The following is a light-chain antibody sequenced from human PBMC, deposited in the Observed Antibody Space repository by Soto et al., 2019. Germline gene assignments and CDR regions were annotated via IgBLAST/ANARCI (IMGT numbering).Light chain of an antibody. Sequence: EIVLTQSPGTLSLSPGERATLSCRASQSVSSYLAWYQQKPGQAPRLLIYGASSRATGIPDRFSGSGSGTDFTLTISRLEPEDFAVYYCHQYNNSPRTFGQGTKVDI. CDR2: GAS. V-gene: IGKV3-20*01. J-gene: IGKJ1*01. CDR3: HQYNNSPRT. CDR1: QSVSSY.